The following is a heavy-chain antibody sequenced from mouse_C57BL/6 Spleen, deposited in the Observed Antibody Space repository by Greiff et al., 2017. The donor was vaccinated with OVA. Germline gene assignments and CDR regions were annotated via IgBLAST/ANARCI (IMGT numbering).Heavy chain of an antibody. CDR1: GYTFTSYW. CDR3: ARRGDYDGGYAMDY. Sequence: QVQLQQPGAELVMPGASVKLSCKASGYTFTSYWMHWVKQRPGQGLEWIGEIDPSDSYTNYYQKFKGKSTLTVDKSSSTAYMQLSSLTSEDSAVYYCARRGDYDGGYAMDYWGQGTSVTVSS. J-gene: IGHJ4*01. V-gene: IGHV1-69*01. CDR2: IDPSDSYT. D-gene: IGHD2-4*01.